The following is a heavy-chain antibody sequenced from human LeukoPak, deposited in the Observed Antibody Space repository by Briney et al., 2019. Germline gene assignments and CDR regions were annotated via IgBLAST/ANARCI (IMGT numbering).Heavy chain of an antibody. D-gene: IGHD4-17*01. CDR2: ISSSSSYI. J-gene: IGHJ5*02. V-gene: IGHV3-21*01. CDR1: GFTFSSYS. CDR3: ARGQEMTTVTTGWFDP. Sequence: GGSLRLSCAASGFTFSSYSMNWVRQAPGKGLEWVSSISSSSSYIYYADSVKGRFTISRDNAKNSLYLQMNSLRAEDTAVYYCARGQEMTTVTTGWFDPWGQGTLVTVSS.